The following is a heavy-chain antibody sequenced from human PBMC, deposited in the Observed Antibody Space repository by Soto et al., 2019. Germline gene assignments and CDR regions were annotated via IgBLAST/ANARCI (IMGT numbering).Heavy chain of an antibody. D-gene: IGHD4-4*01. CDR2: ISGSGGST. CDR1: GFTFSTYA. J-gene: IGHJ4*02. Sequence: GGSLRLSCAASGFTFSTYAMNWVRQAPGKGLEWVSTISGSGGSTYYADSVEGRFTISRDNSKNTLYLQRNNLRAEDTAVYYSSKDTRNTVSHVYYWGQGTLVTVPS. CDR3: SKDTRNTVSHVYY. V-gene: IGHV3-23*01.